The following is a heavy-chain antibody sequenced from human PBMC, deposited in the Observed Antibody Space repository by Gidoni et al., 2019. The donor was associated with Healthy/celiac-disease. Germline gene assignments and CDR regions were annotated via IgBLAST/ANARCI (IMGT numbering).Heavy chain of an antibody. CDR2: ISSSGSTI. D-gene: IGHD6-19*01. CDR3: ARDLSQWLAPHYYYYYGMDV. Sequence: QVQLVESGGGLVKPGGSLRLSCEASGFTCSGYFISWTRQAPGKGLDWVSYISSSGSTIYYADSVKGRFTISRDNAKNSLYLQMNSLRAEDTAVYYCARDLSQWLAPHYYYYYGMDVWGQGTTVTVSS. V-gene: IGHV3-11*01. CDR1: GFTCSGYF. J-gene: IGHJ6*02.